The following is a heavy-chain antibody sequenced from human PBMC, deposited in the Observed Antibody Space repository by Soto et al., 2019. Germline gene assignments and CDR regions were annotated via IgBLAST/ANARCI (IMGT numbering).Heavy chain of an antibody. V-gene: IGHV3-7*01. J-gene: IGHJ6*02. CDR3: ARVPVLTFYDSSGYYAPRGYYYGMDV. CDR2: IKQDGSEK. CDR1: GFTFSSYV. D-gene: IGHD3-22*01. Sequence: GGSLILSCASSGFTFSSYVMSWVRQAPGKGLEWVANIKQDGSEKYYVDSVKGRFTISRDNAKNSLYLQMNSLRAEDTAVYYCARVPVLTFYDSSGYYAPRGYYYGMDVWGQGTKVPVSS.